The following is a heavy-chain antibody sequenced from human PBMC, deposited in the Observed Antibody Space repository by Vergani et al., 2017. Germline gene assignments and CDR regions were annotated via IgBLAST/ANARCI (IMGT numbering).Heavy chain of an antibody. J-gene: IGHJ4*02. CDR1: GFRFSNYW. CDR3: ANEGSANRIRGWLDH. V-gene: IGHV3-7*01. CDR2: IKGDGSAK. Sequence: EVEVVESGGGLVQPGGSLRLSCAASGFRFSNYWMHWLRQAPGKGLEWVAAIKGDGSAKQYVESVKGRFTISRDNAKSSLYLQMRSLRFDDTAVYYCANEGSANRIRGWLDHWGQGALVTVSS. D-gene: IGHD3-10*01.